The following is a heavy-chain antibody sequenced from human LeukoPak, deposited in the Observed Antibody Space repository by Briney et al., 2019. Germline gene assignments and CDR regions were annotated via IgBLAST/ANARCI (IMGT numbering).Heavy chain of an antibody. D-gene: IGHD1-1*01. Sequence: PGGSLRLSGAASGFSFRNFYMHWVRQAPGKGLEWVAVISFDGKNEYYADSVKGRFSLSRDNSRNTLYLQLNSLRTEDTAMYYCARDLSGHWTYDYWGQGTLVIVSS. CDR1: GFSFRNFY. CDR2: ISFDGKNE. J-gene: IGHJ4*01. V-gene: IGHV3-30*04. CDR3: ARDLSGHWTYDY.